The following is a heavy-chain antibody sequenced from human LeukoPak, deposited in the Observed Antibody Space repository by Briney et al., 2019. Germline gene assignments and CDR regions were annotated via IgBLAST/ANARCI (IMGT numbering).Heavy chain of an antibody. J-gene: IGHJ6*02. CDR1: GGTFSSYA. V-gene: IGHV1-69*04. CDR2: IIPILGIA. D-gene: IGHD6-13*01. Sequence: SVKVSCKASGGTFSSYAISWVRQAPGQGLEWMGRIIPILGIANYAQKFQGRVTMTEDTSTDTAYMELSSLRSEDTAVYYCATGYLVTAGLMDVWGQGTTVTVSS. CDR3: ATGYLVTAGLMDV.